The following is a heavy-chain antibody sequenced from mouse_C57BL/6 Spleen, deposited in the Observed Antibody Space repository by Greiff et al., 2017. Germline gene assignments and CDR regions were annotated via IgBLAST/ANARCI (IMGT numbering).Heavy chain of an antibody. J-gene: IGHJ2*01. CDR3: TRWGSSYDYFDY. CDR2: IYPGNSDT. CDR1: GYTFTSYW. V-gene: IGHV1-5*01. Sequence: EVKVEKSGTVLARPGASVKMSCKTSGYTFTSYWMHWVKQRPGQGLEWIGAIYPGNSDTSYNQKFKGKAKLTAVTSASTAYMELSSLTNEDSAVYYCTRWGSSYDYFDYWGQGTTLTVSS. D-gene: IGHD1-1*01.